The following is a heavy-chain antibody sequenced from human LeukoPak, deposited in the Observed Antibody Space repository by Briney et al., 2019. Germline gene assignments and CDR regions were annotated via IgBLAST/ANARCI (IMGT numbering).Heavy chain of an antibody. CDR1: GFTFSSYA. J-gene: IGHJ4*02. Sequence: GGSLRLSCAASGFTFSSYAMSWVRQAPGKGLEWVSAISGSGGSTYYADSVKGRFTISRDNSKNTLYLQMNSLRAEDTAVYYCAKVPSTYYYGSGSYYNGDYWGQGTLVTVSS. CDR3: AKVPSTYYYGSGSYYNGDY. D-gene: IGHD3-10*01. V-gene: IGHV3-23*01. CDR2: ISGSGGST.